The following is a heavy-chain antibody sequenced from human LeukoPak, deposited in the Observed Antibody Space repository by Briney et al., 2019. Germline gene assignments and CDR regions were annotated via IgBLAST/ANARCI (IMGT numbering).Heavy chain of an antibody. J-gene: IGHJ4*02. CDR1: GFTVSSNS. CDR3: ARSYYGFQGGFDY. Sequence: GGSLRLSCTVSGFTVSSNSMSWVRQAPGKGLEWVSFIYSDNTHYSDSVKGRFTISRDNAKNSLYLQMNSLRAEDTALYYCARSYYGFQGGFDYWGQGTLVTVSS. CDR2: IYSDNT. V-gene: IGHV3-53*01. D-gene: IGHD3-10*01.